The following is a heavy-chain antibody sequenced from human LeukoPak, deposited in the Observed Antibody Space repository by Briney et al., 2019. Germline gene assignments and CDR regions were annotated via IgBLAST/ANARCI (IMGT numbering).Heavy chain of an antibody. D-gene: IGHD6-13*01. CDR3: AKDLQGSSWYSPDY. CDR2: ISGSGGST. Sequence: GGSLRLACAASGFTFRGDAMSWVRQAPGKGLGWVSGISGSGGSTYYAHSVKGRFTTSRDNSQNTLYLQMNSLRAEDTAVYYCAKDLQGSSWYSPDYWGQGTLVTVSS. CDR1: GFTFRGDA. V-gene: IGHV3-23*01. J-gene: IGHJ4*02.